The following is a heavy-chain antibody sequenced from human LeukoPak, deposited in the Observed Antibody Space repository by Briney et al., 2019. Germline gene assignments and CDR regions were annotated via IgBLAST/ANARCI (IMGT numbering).Heavy chain of an antibody. V-gene: IGHV3-48*01. J-gene: IGHJ4*02. Sequence: GGSLRLSCAASGFTFSSYNMNWVRQAPGKGLEWVSSISYSSRARYYADSVKGRFTISRDNFKDSLYLQMDSLKVDDTAVYYFARAYCTSTSCFGWGQGTLVTVSS. D-gene: IGHD2-2*01. CDR1: GFTFSSYN. CDR2: ISYSSRAR. CDR3: ARAYCTSTSCFG.